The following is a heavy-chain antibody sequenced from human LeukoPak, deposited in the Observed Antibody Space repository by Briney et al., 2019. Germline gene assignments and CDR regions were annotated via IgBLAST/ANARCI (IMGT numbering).Heavy chain of an antibody. CDR1: GYTFTGYY. CDR2: INPNSGGT. D-gene: IGHD6-13*01. Sequence: ASVKVSRKASGYTFTGYYMHWVRQAPGQGLEWMGWINPNSGGTNYAQKFQGRVTMTRDTSISTAYMELSRLRSDDTAVYYCARGSSSWFGWFDPWGQGTLVTVSS. J-gene: IGHJ5*02. V-gene: IGHV1-2*02. CDR3: ARGSSSWFGWFDP.